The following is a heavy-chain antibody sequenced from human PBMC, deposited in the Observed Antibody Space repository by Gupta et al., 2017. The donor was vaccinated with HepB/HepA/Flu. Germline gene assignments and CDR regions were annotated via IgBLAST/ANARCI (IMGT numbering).Heavy chain of an antibody. Sequence: QITLKESGPTLVKPTQTLTLTCTFSGFSLSTSGVGVGWIRQPPGKALEWLALIYWNDDKRYSPSLKSRLTITKDTSKNQVVLTMTNMDPVDTATYYCAHREYSSSSSPFDYWGQGTLVTVSS. D-gene: IGHD6-6*01. CDR3: AHREYSSSSSPFDY. CDR1: GFSLSTSGVG. CDR2: IYWNDDK. V-gene: IGHV2-5*01. J-gene: IGHJ4*02.